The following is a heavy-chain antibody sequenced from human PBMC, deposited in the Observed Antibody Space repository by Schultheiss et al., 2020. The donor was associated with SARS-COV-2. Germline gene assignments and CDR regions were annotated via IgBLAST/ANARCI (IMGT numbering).Heavy chain of an antibody. CDR2: ISPYIGNT. CDR1: GYTFTSYY. V-gene: IGHV1-18*04. J-gene: IGHJ4*02. Sequence: ASVKVSCKASGYTFTSYYMHWVRQATGQGLEWMGWISPYIGNTHYAQKLQGRVTMTTDTSTSTAYMELRSLRSDDTAVYYCARGYSSGPLIPDYWGQGTLVTVSS. D-gene: IGHD3-22*01. CDR3: ARGYSSGPLIPDY.